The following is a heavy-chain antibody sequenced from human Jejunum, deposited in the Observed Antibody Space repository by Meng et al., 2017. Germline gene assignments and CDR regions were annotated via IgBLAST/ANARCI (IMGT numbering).Heavy chain of an antibody. CDR2: TSYDGNNK. CDR1: GFIFSNYG. Sequence: QVQLVESGGGVVQPGRSLRLSCAASGFIFSNYGMHWVRQAPGKGLEWVALTSYDGNNKYYADSVKGRFTISRDKSKNTLFLDMNSLRPEDTAVYYCAKDLWNSGLVEHWGQGTLVTVSS. J-gene: IGHJ4*02. CDR3: AKDLWNSGLVEH. D-gene: IGHD3/OR15-3a*01. V-gene: IGHV3-30*18.